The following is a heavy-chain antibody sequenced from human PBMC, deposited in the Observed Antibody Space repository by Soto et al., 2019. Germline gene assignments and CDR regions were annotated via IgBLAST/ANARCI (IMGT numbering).Heavy chain of an antibody. J-gene: IGHJ5*02. V-gene: IGHV3-30*18. D-gene: IGHD6-13*01. CDR1: GFTFSSYG. CDR2: ISYDGSNK. Sequence: HPGGSLRLSCAASGFTFSSYGMHWVRQAPGKGLEWVAVISYDGSNKYYADSVKGRFTISRDNSKNTLYLQMNSLRAEDTAVYYCAKDLRPKAAAGTEWFDPWGQGTLVTVSS. CDR3: AKDLRPKAAAGTEWFDP.